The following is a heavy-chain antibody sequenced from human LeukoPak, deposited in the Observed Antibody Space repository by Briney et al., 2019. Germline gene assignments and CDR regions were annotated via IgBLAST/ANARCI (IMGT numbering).Heavy chain of an antibody. V-gene: IGHV4-59*01. Sequence: PSETLSLTCTVSGGSISSYYWSWIRQPPGKGLEWIGYIYYSGSTNYNPSLKSRVTISVDTSKNQFSLKLSSVTAADTAVYYCAREVGEYSYDRCYYYYMDVWGKGTTVTVSS. J-gene: IGHJ6*03. CDR1: GGSISSYY. CDR3: AREVGEYSYDRCYYYYMDV. D-gene: IGHD5-18*01. CDR2: IYYSGST.